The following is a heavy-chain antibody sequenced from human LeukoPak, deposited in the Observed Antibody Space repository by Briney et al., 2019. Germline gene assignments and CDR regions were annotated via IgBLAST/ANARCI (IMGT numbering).Heavy chain of an antibody. CDR2: ISGSGGST. CDR1: GFTFSSYA. J-gene: IGHJ4*02. D-gene: IGHD1-20*01. Sequence: GGSLRLSCAASGFTFSSYAMSWVRQAPGKGLEWVSAISGSGGSTYYADSVKGRFTISGDNSKNTLYRQMNSLRAEDTAVYYCAKAPSAKVTGFDYWGQGTLVTVSS. CDR3: AKAPSAKVTGFDY. V-gene: IGHV3-23*01.